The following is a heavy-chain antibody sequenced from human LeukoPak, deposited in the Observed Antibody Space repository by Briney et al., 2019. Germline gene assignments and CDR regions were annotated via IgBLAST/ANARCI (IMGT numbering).Heavy chain of an antibody. CDR2: IYYSGST. CDR1: GGSISSYY. J-gene: IGHJ4*02. V-gene: IGHV4-59*08. Sequence: PSETLSLTCTVSGGSISSYYWSWIRQPPGKGLEWIGYIYYSGSTNYNPSLKSRVTISVDTSKNQFFLKLSSVTAADTAVYYCASYYDSSGYIDYWGQGALVTVSS. CDR3: ASYYDSSGYIDY. D-gene: IGHD3-22*01.